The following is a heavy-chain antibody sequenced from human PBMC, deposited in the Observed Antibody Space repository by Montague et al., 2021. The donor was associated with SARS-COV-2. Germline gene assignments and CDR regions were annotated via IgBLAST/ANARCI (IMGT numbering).Heavy chain of an antibody. J-gene: IGHJ4*02. V-gene: IGHV3-11*03. CDR1: GFTFSDYY. D-gene: IGHD1-14*01. CDR2: VSGRGSYT. Sequence: SLRLSCAASGFTFSDYYMSWIRQAPGKGLGWVSYVSGRGSYTDYADSVKGRFTISRDNARKSLYLEMNSLRAEDTAVYYCARLVGVESNRHAYFNYWGQGTLVTVSS. CDR3: ARLVGVESNRHAYFNY.